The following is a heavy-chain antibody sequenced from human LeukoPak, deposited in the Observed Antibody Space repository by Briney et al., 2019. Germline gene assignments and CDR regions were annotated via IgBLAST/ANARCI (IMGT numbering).Heavy chain of an antibody. V-gene: IGHV4-59*01. CDR1: GGSISSYY. J-gene: IGHJ4*02. CDR3: ARALDTAMDLDY. Sequence: SETLSLTCTVSGGSISSYYWSWIRQPPGKGLEWIGYIYYSGSTNYNPSLKSRVTISVDTSKNQFSLKLSSVTAADTAVYYCARALDTAMDLDYWGQGTLVTVSS. D-gene: IGHD5-18*01. CDR2: IYYSGST.